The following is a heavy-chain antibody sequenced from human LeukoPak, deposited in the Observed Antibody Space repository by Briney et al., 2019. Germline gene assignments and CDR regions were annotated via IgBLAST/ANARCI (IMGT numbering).Heavy chain of an antibody. V-gene: IGHV3-33*01. CDR3: ARDRYGDHDYYYGMDV. Sequence: GGSLRLSCAASRFTFSNYGMHWVRQAPGKGLEWVVVIWYDGSNKYYADFVKGRFTISRDNSKNTLYLQMNSLRAEDTAVYYCARDRYGDHDYYYGMDVWGQGTTVTVSS. J-gene: IGHJ6*02. D-gene: IGHD4-17*01. CDR1: RFTFSNYG. CDR2: IWYDGSNK.